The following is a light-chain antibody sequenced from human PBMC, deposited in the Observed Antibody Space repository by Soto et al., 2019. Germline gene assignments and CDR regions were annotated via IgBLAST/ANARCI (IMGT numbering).Light chain of an antibody. CDR2: GAS. J-gene: IGKJ1*01. CDR1: QSVSSSY. CDR3: QQYDSSPVT. V-gene: IGKV3-20*01. Sequence: EIVLTQSPGTLSLSPGERATLSCRASQSVSSSYLAWYQQKPGQAPGLLIYGASSRATGIPDRFSGSGSGTDFTLTISRLEPEDFVVYYCQQYDSSPVTFGQGTKVEIK.